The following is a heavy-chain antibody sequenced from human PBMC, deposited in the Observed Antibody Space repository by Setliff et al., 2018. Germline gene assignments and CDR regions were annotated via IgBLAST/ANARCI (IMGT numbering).Heavy chain of an antibody. J-gene: IGHJ4*02. CDR2: ISSSSSTI. V-gene: IGHV3-48*01. D-gene: IGHD3-16*01. CDR1: GFTFSSYA. CDR3: ARDGGEY. Sequence: AVGSLRLSCAASGFTFSSYAMSWVRQAPGKGLEWVSYISSSSSTIYYADSVKGRFTISRDNAKNSLYLQMNSLRAEDTAVYFCARDGGEYWGQGTLVTVSS.